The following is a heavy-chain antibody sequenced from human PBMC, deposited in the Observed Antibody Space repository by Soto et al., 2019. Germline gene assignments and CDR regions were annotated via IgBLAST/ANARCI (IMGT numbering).Heavy chain of an antibody. CDR2: VNPIVSMS. CDR3: ASSYGSGYRAFDY. J-gene: IGHJ4*02. Sequence: QVQLVQSGAEVKRPGSSVKVSCKASGDTFNFYSINWVRQAPGLGLEWMGRVNPIVSMSNYAQKFQGRVTKNAEKSTSTAYIELSSLRSEDTAIYYCASSYGSGYRAFDYWGQGALVTASS. V-gene: IGHV1-69*02. D-gene: IGHD3-10*01. CDR1: GDTFNFYS.